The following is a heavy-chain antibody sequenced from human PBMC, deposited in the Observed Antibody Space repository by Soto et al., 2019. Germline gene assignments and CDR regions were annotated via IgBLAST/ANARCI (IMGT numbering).Heavy chain of an antibody. CDR1: AFSFSNYG. CDR3: AKVTKRAAAGRYDYYKYGMDV. CDR2: IFRDGNTK. J-gene: IGHJ6*02. V-gene: IGHV3-33*06. Sequence: GGSLRLSCAASAFSFSNYGMHWVRQAPGKGLEWVAAIFRDGNTKQYADSVKGRFSVSRDNSKNTLFLQMNGLRAEDTAVYYCAKVTKRAAAGRYDYYKYGMDVWGQGATGTV. D-gene: IGHD6-13*01.